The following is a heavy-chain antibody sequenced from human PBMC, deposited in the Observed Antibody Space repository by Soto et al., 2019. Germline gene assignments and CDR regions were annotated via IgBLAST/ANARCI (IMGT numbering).Heavy chain of an antibody. CDR3: AKRSSSSTFDS. Sequence: EVQLLESGGGLVQPGESLRLSCAASGFTFSSYAMSWVRQAPGKGLEWVSVISGSDDSTYYADSVKGRFTISRDNSKNTLYLEINRLRAEDTAVYYCAKRSSSSTFDSWGQGTLVTVSS. V-gene: IGHV3-23*01. D-gene: IGHD6-6*01. CDR2: ISGSDDST. J-gene: IGHJ4*02. CDR1: GFTFSSYA.